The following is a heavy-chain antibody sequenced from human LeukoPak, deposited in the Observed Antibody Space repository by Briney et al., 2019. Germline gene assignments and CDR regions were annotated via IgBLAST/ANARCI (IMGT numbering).Heavy chain of an antibody. V-gene: IGHV4-34*01. CDR2: INHSGTT. Sequence: SETLSLTCAVSGGSFSGFYWSWIRQPPGGGLEWITDINHSGTTNYNPSLKSRVTISVDTSKNQFSLNLKSMTAADTAVYYCTRQYSSSYYSDYWGQGTLVTVSS. J-gene: IGHJ4*02. CDR1: GGSFSGFY. CDR3: TRQYSSSYYSDY. D-gene: IGHD6-6*01.